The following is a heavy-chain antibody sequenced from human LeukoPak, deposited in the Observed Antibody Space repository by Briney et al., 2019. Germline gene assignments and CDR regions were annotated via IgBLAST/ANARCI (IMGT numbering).Heavy chain of an antibody. D-gene: IGHD3-10*01. CDR3: ARAMVRGVFSYDY. CDR1: GFTVSSNY. Sequence: GGSLGLSCAASGFTVSSNYMSWVRQAPGKGLEWVSVIYSGGSTYYADSVKGRFTISRDNSKNTLYLQMNSLRAEDTAVYYCARAMVRGVFSYDYWGQGTLVTVSS. CDR2: IYSGGST. J-gene: IGHJ4*02. V-gene: IGHV3-66*01.